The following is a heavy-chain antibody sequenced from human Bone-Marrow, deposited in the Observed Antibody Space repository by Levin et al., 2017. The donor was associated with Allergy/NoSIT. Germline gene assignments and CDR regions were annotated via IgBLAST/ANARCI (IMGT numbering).Heavy chain of an antibody. D-gene: IGHD2-2*01. V-gene: IGHV5-51*01. CDR3: ARLRIGYCISTSCYRGAGYFDY. CDR2: IYPGDSDT. Sequence: GESLKISCKGSGYSFTSYWIGWVRQMPGKGLEWMGIIYPGDSDTRYSPSFQGQVTISADKSISTAYLQWSSLKASDTAMYYCARLRIGYCISTSCYRGAGYFDYWGQGTLVTVSS. CDR1: GYSFTSYW. J-gene: IGHJ4*02.